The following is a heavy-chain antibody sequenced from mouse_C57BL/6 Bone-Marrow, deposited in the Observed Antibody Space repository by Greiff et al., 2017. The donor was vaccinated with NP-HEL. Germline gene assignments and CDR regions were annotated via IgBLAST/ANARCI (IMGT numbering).Heavy chain of an antibody. CDR3: ARLGGYYLAY. V-gene: IGHV1-81*01. CDR2: IYPRSGNT. Sequence: VKLQESGAELARPGASVKLSCKASGYTFTSYGISWVKQRTGQGLEWIGEIYPRSGNTYYNEKFKGKATLTADKSSSTAYMELRSLTSEDSAVYFCARLGGYYLAYWGQGTLVTVSA. J-gene: IGHJ3*01. CDR1: GYTFTSYG. D-gene: IGHD2-3*01.